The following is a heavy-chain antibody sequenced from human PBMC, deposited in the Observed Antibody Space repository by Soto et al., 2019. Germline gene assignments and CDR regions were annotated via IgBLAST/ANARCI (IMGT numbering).Heavy chain of an antibody. CDR2: INPSGGST. CDR1: GYTFTSYY. D-gene: IGHD3-22*01. CDR3: ARVQAPNYYDSSGYYSDAFDI. Sequence: GASVKVSCKASGYTFTSYYMHWVRQAPGQGLEWMGIINPSGGSTSYAQKFQGRVTMTRDTSTSTVYMELSSLRSEDTAVYYCARVQAPNYYDSSGYYSDAFDIWGQGTMVTVSS. J-gene: IGHJ3*02. V-gene: IGHV1-46*01.